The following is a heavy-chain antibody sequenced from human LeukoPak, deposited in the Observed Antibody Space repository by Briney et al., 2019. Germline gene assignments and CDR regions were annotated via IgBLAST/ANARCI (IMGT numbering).Heavy chain of an antibody. CDR2: IYTSGIT. J-gene: IGHJ4*02. D-gene: IGHD3-22*01. Sequence: PSETLSLTCTVSGGSISSYYWSWIRQPAGKGLEWIGRIYTSGITNYNPSLKSRVTMSVDTSKNQFSLKLSSVTAADTAVYYCARDREAGRYYDSSGYYYWGQGTLVTVSS. V-gene: IGHV4-4*07. CDR3: ARDREAGRYYDSSGYYY. CDR1: GGSISSYY.